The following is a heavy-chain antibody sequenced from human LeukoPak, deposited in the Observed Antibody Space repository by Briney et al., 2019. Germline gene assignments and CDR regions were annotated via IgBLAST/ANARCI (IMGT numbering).Heavy chain of an antibody. CDR1: GFTFSTYA. Sequence: PGRSLRLSCAASGFTFSTYAMHWVRQAPGKGLEWVAFISYDGTNKYCADSVKGRFTISRDNSKNTLYLQMNSLRAEDTALYYCAREILTEYAFDIWAKGQWSPSLQ. J-gene: IGHJ3*02. V-gene: IGHV3-30-3*01. D-gene: IGHD7-27*01. CDR2: ISYDGTNK. CDR3: AREILTEYAFDI.